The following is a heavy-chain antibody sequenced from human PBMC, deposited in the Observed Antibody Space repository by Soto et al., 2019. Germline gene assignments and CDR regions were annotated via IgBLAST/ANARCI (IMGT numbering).Heavy chain of an antibody. CDR1: GYTFTSCA. V-gene: IGHV1-3*01. J-gene: IGHJ5*02. D-gene: IGHD6-13*01. CDR3: ARGQGYSSSWYWFDP. Sequence: QVQLVQSGAEVKKPGASVKVSCKASGYTFTSCAMHWVRQAPGQRLEWMGWINAGNGNTKYSQKFQGRVTITRDTSASTAYMELSSLRSEDTAVYYCARGQGYSSSWYWFDPWGQGTLVTVSS. CDR2: INAGNGNT.